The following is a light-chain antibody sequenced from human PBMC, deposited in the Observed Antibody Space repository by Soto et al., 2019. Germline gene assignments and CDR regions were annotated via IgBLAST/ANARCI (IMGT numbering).Light chain of an antibody. Sequence: NFMLTQPHSVSESPGKTVTISCTRSSGSIASNYVQWYHQRPGSAPPTVIYDDNQRPSGGPDRFSGSIDSSSNSASLTISGLKTEDEADYYCQSYDSSKGVFGGGTKVTVL. V-gene: IGLV6-57*03. CDR3: QSYDSSKGV. CDR1: SGSIASNY. CDR2: DDN. J-gene: IGLJ2*01.